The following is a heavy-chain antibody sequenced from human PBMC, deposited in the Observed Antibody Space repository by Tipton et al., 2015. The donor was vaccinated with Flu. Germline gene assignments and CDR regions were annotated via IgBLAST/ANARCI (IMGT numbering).Heavy chain of an antibody. CDR1: GYTFTGYY. CDR2: INPNSGGT. V-gene: IGHV1-2*02. D-gene: IGHD1-1*01. Sequence: QSGAEVKKPGASVKVSCKASGYTFTGYYMHWVRQAPGQGLEWMGWINPNSGGTNYAQKLQGRVTMTRDTSISTAYMELSRLRSDDTAVYSCARSRSRTGPPGGHWGQGTLVTVSS. J-gene: IGHJ4*02. CDR3: ARSRSRTGPPGGH.